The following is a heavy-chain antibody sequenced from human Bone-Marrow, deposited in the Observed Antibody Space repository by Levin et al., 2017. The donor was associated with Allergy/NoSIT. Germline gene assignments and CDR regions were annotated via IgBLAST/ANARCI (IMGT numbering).Heavy chain of an antibody. Sequence: GESLKISCVASGFTVSTNYMSWVRQAPGKGLEWVSVLYSDGRTYYADSVKGRFTISRDNPKNTLYLQMNSLRDEDTAVYYCAGHSGGWYGPWSFDPWGQGTLVTVSS. CDR1: GFTVSTNY. CDR2: LYSDGRT. J-gene: IGHJ5*02. V-gene: IGHV3-66*04. D-gene: IGHD6-19*01. CDR3: AGHSGGWYGPWSFDP.